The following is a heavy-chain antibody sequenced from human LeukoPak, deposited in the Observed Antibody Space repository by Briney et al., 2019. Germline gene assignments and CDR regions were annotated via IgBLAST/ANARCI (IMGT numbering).Heavy chain of an antibody. CDR3: AIDLEDTAMPTDY. J-gene: IGHJ4*02. Sequence: ASVKVSCKASGYTFTGYCMHWVRQAPGQGLEWMGWINHNSGGTNYAQKFQGRVTMTRDTSISTAYMELSRLRSDDTAVYYCAIDLEDTAMPTDYWGQGTLVTVSS. V-gene: IGHV1-2*02. CDR1: GYTFTGYC. D-gene: IGHD5-18*01. CDR2: INHNSGGT.